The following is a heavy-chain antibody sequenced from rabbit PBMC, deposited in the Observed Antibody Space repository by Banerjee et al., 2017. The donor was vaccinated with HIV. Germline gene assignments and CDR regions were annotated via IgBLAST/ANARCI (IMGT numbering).Heavy chain of an antibody. CDR3: VRGASSSGYYSL. Sequence: VRQAPGKGLEWIGYIDLVFGTTYYATWANGRFTISSHNAQNTLYLQLNSLTAADTATYFCVRGASSSGYYSLWGPGTLVTVS. J-gene: IGHJ4*01. V-gene: IGHV1S7*01. CDR2: IDLVFGTT. D-gene: IGHD1-1*01.